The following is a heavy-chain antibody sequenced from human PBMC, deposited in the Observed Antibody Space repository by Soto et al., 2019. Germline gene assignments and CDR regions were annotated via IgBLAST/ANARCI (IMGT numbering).Heavy chain of an antibody. J-gene: IGHJ4*02. CDR3: LRGYCSSTSCYYFDY. D-gene: IGHD2-2*01. CDR2: IYYSGST. CDR1: GGSISSYY. Sequence: SETLSLTCTVSGGSISSYYWSWSLQPPGKGLEWIGYIYYSGSTNYNPSLKSRVTISVDTSKNQFSLKLSSVTAADTAVYYCLRGYCSSTSCYYFDYWGQGTLVTVS. V-gene: IGHV4-59*08.